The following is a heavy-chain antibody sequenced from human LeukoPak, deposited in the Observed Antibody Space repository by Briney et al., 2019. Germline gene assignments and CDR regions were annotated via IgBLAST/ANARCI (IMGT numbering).Heavy chain of an antibody. CDR1: GFTFSSYA. D-gene: IGHD3-16*01. Sequence: AGGSLRLSCAASGFTFSSYAMSWVRQAPGKGLEWVSGISGSGTGIYYADSVKGRFTISRDNSKNTLYLQMNRLRAEDTAVYFCARDRGSDYPFDYWGQGTLVTVSS. CDR3: ARDRGSDYPFDY. J-gene: IGHJ4*02. V-gene: IGHV3-23*01. CDR2: ISGSGTGI.